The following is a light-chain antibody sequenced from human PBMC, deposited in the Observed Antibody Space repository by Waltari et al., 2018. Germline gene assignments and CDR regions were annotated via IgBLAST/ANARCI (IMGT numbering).Light chain of an antibody. V-gene: IGKV1-9*01. CDR2: AAS. CDR1: QGIDSY. CDR3: QQRKSYPVT. J-gene: IGKJ4*01. Sequence: DIQLTQSPSFLSASVGDRVTITCRASQGIDSYLGWYQQKPGKAPKFLIYAASNLQSGVPSRFSGSGSGTEFTLTISSLQPEDFATYYCQQRKSYPVTFGGGTKVEIK.